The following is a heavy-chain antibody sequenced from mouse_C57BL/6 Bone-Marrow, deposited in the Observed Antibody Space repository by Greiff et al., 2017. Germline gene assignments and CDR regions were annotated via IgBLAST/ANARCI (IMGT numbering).Heavy chain of an antibody. J-gene: IGHJ2*01. V-gene: IGHV1-61*01. CDR1: GYTFTSYW. D-gene: IGHD1-1*01. CDR2: IYPSDSET. Sequence: QVQLQQSGAELVRPGSSVKLSCKASGYTFTSYWMDWVKQRPGQGLEWIGNIYPSDSETHYNQKFKDKATLTVDKSSSTAYMQLSSLTSEDSAVYYCARSPYYYGSSPYYFDYWGQGTTLTVSS. CDR3: ARSPYYYGSSPYYFDY.